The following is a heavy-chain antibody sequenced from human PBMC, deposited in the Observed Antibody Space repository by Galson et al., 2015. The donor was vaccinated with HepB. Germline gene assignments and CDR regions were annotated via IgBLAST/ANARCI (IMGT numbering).Heavy chain of an antibody. CDR1: GYTFISYG. D-gene: IGHD3-9*01. Sequence: SVKVSCKASGYTFISYGITWVRQAPGQGLEWMGWISVYNGNTNYAQNIQGRATMTTDTSTSTAHMGLRSLRSDDTAVYYCARFDGGYRDWLLTLPDYWGQGTLVTVSS. J-gene: IGHJ4*02. CDR3: ARFDGGYRDWLLTLPDY. V-gene: IGHV1-18*01. CDR2: ISVYNGNT.